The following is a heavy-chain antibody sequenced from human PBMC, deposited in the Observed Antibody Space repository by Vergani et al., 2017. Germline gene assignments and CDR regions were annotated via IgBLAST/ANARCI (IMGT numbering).Heavy chain of an antibody. CDR3: ARHTTYTDS. CDR2: IYPADSDT. Sequence: EVELVQSGPEMRKPGESLKISCKGSEYSFGNYWIGWVRQMPGKGLEWMGIIYPADSDTRYGPSFQGQVTSSADKSISTAFLQWDSLKASDTALYYCARHTTYTDSWGQGTLVTVSS. V-gene: IGHV5-51*01. CDR1: EYSFGNYW. D-gene: IGHD1-1*01. J-gene: IGHJ4*02.